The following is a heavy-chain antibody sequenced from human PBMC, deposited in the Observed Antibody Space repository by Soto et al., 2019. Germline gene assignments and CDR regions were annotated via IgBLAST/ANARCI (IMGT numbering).Heavy chain of an antibody. D-gene: IGHD1-26*01. CDR1: GFNFTSSA. Sequence: ASVKVSCRASGFNFTSSAVQWVRQARGQRLEWIGWIVVGSGNTNYAQKFQERVTIPRDMSTSTAYMELSSMRSEDTAVYYCAAVQTPSIVGAKVQGMDVWGQGTTVTVSS. J-gene: IGHJ6*02. V-gene: IGHV1-58*01. CDR3: AAVQTPSIVGAKVQGMDV. CDR2: IVVGSGNT.